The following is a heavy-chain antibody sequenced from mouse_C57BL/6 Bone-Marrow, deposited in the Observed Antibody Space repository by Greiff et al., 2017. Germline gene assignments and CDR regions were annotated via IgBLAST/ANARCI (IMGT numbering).Heavy chain of an antibody. CDR3: ASTRGDYYAMDY. J-gene: IGHJ4*01. V-gene: IGHV14-2*01. Sequence: EVQGVESGAELVKPGASVKLSCTASGFNIKVYYMHWVKQRTEQGLEWIGRIDPEDGETKYAPKFQGKATITADTSSNTAYLQLSSLTSEDTAVYYCASTRGDYYAMDYWGQGTSVTVSS. CDR2: IDPEDGET. CDR1: GFNIKVYY.